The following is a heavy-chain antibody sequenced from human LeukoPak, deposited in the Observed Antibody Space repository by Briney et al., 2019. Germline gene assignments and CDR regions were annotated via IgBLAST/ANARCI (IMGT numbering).Heavy chain of an antibody. CDR1: GFTFSSYD. CDR3: ARGTSYSPNWFDP. Sequence: PGGSLRLSCAASGFTFSSYDMHWVRQAPGKGLEWVAFIQYDGNNKYYADSVKGRFTISRDNSKNTLFLQMNSLRAEDTAVYYCARGTSYSPNWFDPWGQGTLVTVSS. V-gene: IGHV3-30*02. J-gene: IGHJ5*02. CDR2: IQYDGNNK. D-gene: IGHD2-2*01.